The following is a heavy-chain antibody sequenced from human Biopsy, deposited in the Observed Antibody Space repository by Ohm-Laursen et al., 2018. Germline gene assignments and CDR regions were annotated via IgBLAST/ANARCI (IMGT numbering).Heavy chain of an antibody. CDR1: GFSFTGYY. V-gene: IGHV1-46*01. J-gene: IGHJ4*02. Sequence: SSVKVSCKASGFSFTGYYIHWVRQAPGQGLEWMGIINPGGNSTAYTQNFQGRVTMTWDTSTTTVYMELSSLRSEDTAVYYCALASFDYWGQGTLVTVPS. CDR3: ALASFDY. CDR2: INPGGNST.